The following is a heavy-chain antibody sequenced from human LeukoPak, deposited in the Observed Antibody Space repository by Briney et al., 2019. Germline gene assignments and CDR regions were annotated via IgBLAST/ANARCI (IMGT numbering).Heavy chain of an antibody. Sequence: SETLSLTCTVSGGFISSYYWSWIRQPAGKGLEWIGRIYTSGSTNYNPSLKSRVTMSVDTSKNQFSLKLSSVTAADTAVYYCARDGDSGDYFDYWGQGTLVTVSS. CDR3: ARDGDSGDYFDY. CDR2: IYTSGST. D-gene: IGHD5-12*01. CDR1: GGFISSYY. J-gene: IGHJ4*02. V-gene: IGHV4-4*07.